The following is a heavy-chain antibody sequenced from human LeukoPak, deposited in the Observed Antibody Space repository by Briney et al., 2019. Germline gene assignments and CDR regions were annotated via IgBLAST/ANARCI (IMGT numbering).Heavy chain of an antibody. J-gene: IGHJ6*02. Sequence: PGASVKVSCKASGYTFTSYDINWVRQATGQGLEWMGWMNPNSGNTGYAQKFQGRVTMTRNTSISTAYMELSSLRSEDTAVYYCARGGERYYDILTGYYNYYYGMDVWGQGTTVTVSS. V-gene: IGHV1-8*01. CDR3: ARGGERYYDILTGYYNYYYGMDV. D-gene: IGHD3-9*01. CDR2: MNPNSGNT. CDR1: GYTFTSYD.